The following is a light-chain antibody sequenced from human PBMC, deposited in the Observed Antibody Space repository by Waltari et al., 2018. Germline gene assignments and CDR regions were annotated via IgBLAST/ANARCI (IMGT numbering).Light chain of an antibody. Sequence: SYEMTQPPSVSLSPGQTARITCSGDTLPKQYAFWYQQKPGQAPVLVIYKDSERPCAIPERFTGSRSGTTATLTISGVQAEDEADYYCQSEHISGTYFVFGTGTKVTVL. CDR3: QSEHISGTYFV. V-gene: IGLV3-25*03. CDR1: TLPKQY. CDR2: KDS. J-gene: IGLJ1*01.